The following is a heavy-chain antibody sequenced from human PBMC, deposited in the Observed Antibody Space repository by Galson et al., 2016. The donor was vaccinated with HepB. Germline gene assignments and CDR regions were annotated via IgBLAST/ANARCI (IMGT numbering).Heavy chain of an antibody. D-gene: IGHD3-10*01. Sequence: SLRLSCAASEFTVSDNYMSWVRQAPGEGLEWVSLISGDGVTYYADSVKGRFTISRDHSDNSLYLQMNSLRAEDTAVYYCARRRGNTNFDYWGQGTLVTVSS. CDR1: EFTVSDNY. J-gene: IGHJ4*02. CDR3: ARRRGNTNFDY. V-gene: IGHV3-53*01. CDR2: ISGDGVT.